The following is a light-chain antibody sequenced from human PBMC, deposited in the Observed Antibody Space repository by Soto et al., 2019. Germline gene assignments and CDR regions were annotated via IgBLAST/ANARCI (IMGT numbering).Light chain of an antibody. V-gene: IGKV1-5*01. CDR2: AAS. CDR1: QSISNW. CDR3: QQYNNWPPT. J-gene: IGKJ1*01. Sequence: DIQMTQSPSTLPASVGDRVTITCRASQSISNWLAWYQQKPGKAPKLLIYAASSLQSGVPSRFSGSGSGTEFTLTISSLQSEDFAVYYCQQYNNWPPTFGQGTKVDIK.